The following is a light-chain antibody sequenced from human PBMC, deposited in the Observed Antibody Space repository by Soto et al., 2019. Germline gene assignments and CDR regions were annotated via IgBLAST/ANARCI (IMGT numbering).Light chain of an antibody. J-gene: IGLJ1*01. V-gene: IGLV2-8*01. Sequence: QSVLAQPPSASGSPGQSVTISCTGTSSDVGGFNYVSWYQQHPGKAPKLMIYDVTNRPSGVPDRFSGSKSGTSASLAISGLQSEDEADYYCAAWDGSLNGYVFGTGTKLTVL. CDR2: DVT. CDR3: AAWDGSLNGYV. CDR1: SSDVGGFNY.